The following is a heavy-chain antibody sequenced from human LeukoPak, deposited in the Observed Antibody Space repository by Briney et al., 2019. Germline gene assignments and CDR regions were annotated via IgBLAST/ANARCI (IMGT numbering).Heavy chain of an antibody. Sequence: SQTLSLTCTVSGGSISSGSYYWSWIRQPAGKGLEWIGRIYTSGSTNYNPSLKSRVTISVDTSKNQFSLKLSSVTAADTAVYYCARHWFGEYFDYWGQGTLVTVSS. V-gene: IGHV4-61*02. CDR1: GGSISSGSYY. J-gene: IGHJ4*02. D-gene: IGHD3-10*01. CDR2: IYTSGST. CDR3: ARHWFGEYFDY.